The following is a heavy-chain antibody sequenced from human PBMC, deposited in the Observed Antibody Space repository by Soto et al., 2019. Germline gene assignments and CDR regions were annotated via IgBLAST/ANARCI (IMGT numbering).Heavy chain of an antibody. J-gene: IGHJ6*02. CDR3: ARGDPLLWFGEKVYYGMDV. D-gene: IGHD3-10*01. CDR2: IYYSGST. CDR1: GGSISSYY. Sequence: QVQLQESGPGLVKPSETLSLTCTVSGGSISSYYWRGIRQPPGKGLEWIGYIYYSGSTNYNPSLKSRVTISVDTSMTQFSLKLSSVTAADTAVYYCARGDPLLWFGEKVYYGMDVWGQGTTVTVSS. V-gene: IGHV4-59*01.